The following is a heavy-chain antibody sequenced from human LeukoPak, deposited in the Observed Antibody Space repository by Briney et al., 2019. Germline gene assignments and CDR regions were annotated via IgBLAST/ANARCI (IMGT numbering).Heavy chain of an antibody. CDR3: ARPNGYNNYYFHY. J-gene: IGHJ4*02. CDR1: GFNFRSNV. V-gene: IGHV3-23*01. Sequence: GGSLRLSCAASGFNFRSNVMSWVRQAPGKGLQWVSSISASGDDTPYADAVKGRFTISRDNSKNTLYLRMNSLSAEHTAIYSCARPNGYNNYYFHYWGQGTLVTVSS. CDR2: ISASGDDT. D-gene: IGHD5-24*01.